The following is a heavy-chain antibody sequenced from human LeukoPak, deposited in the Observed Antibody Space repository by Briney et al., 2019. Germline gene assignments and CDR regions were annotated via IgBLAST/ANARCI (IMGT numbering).Heavy chain of an antibody. CDR3: ARVRGYSGYDYFYFDD. CDR1: DLTSSSYS. J-gene: IGHJ4*02. CDR2: ISSSSSYI. Sequence: GGSLSLSCAAFDLTSSSYSMNWFRQAPGKGLDWVPFISSSSSYIYYADSVKGRFTISRDNAKNSLYLQMNSLRAKDTAMYYCARVRGYSGYDYFYFDDWGQGTLVTVSS. D-gene: IGHD5-12*01. V-gene: IGHV3-21*01.